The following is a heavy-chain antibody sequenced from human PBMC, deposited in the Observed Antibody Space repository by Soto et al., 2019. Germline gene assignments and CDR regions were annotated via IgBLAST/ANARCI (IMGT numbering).Heavy chain of an antibody. V-gene: IGHV4-59*01. CDR3: ARDLRLDY. CDR2: IYYSGST. Sequence: ASETLSLTCTVSGGSIISYYWSWIRQPPGKGLEWIGYIYYSGSTNYNPSLKSRVTISVDTSKNQFSLKLSSVTAADTAVYYCARDLRLDYWGQGTLVTDSS. J-gene: IGHJ4*02. CDR1: GGSIISYY. D-gene: IGHD4-17*01.